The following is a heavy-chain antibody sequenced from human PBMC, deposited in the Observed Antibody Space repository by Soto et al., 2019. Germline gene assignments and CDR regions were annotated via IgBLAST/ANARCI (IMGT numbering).Heavy chain of an antibody. V-gene: IGHV1-46*01. CDR1: GYTFTSYY. CDR3: ARDRVDCSGGNCWRSVEDT. Sequence: ASVKVSCKASGYTFTSYYMHWVRQAPGQGLEWMGIIDPSGGGTSYAQKFQGRLTMTRDTSTSTVYMELSSLRSEDTAVFYCARDRVDCSGGNCWRSVEDTWGQGTLVTVSS. D-gene: IGHD2-15*01. J-gene: IGHJ5*02. CDR2: IDPSGGGT.